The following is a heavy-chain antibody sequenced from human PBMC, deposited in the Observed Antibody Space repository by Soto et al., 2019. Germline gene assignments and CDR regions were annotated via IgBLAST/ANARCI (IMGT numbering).Heavy chain of an antibody. D-gene: IGHD2-15*01. V-gene: IGHV4-39*01. CDR3: ARHSCSGGSCRGRFDY. Sequence: QLQLQESGPGLVKPSETLSLTCTVSGGSISSSSYYWGWIRQPPGKGLEWIGSIYYSGSTYYNPSLKSRVTISVDTSKNQFSLKLSSVTAADTAVYYCARHSCSGGSCRGRFDYWGQGTLVTVSS. CDR2: IYYSGST. J-gene: IGHJ4*02. CDR1: GGSISSSSYY.